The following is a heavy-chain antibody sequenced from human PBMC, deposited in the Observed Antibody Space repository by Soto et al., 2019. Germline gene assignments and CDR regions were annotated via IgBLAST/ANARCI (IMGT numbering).Heavy chain of an antibody. Sequence: XSVKVSCKASGYSFTSYGISWVRQAPGQGLEWMGWISAYNGNTNYAQKLQGRVTMTTDTSTSTAYMELRSLRSDDTAVYYCARESGSYLGYYYGMDVWGQGTTVTVSS. V-gene: IGHV1-18*04. CDR3: ARESGSYLGYYYGMDV. D-gene: IGHD1-26*01. J-gene: IGHJ6*02. CDR1: GYSFTSYG. CDR2: ISAYNGNT.